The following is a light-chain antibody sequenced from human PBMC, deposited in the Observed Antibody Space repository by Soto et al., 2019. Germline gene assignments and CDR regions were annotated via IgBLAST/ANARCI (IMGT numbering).Light chain of an antibody. CDR3: QHYESSLPSYT. J-gene: IGKJ2*01. Sequence: EIVLTQSPGTLPLSXXXXATLSCRASQSLASNYLAWYQQKPGQAPRLLIYTASTRATGIPDRFSGSGSGTDFTLTISRLEPEDFAVYYCQHYESSLPSYTFGQGTKLEVK. V-gene: IGKV3-20*01. CDR1: QSLASNY. CDR2: TAS.